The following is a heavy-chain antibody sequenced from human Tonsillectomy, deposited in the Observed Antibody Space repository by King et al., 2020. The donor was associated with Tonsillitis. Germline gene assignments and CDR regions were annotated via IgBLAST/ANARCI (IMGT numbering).Heavy chain of an antibody. V-gene: IGHV4-34*01. CDR3: ARNGIVKRAFDI. CDR1: GGSFSGYY. Sequence: VQLQQWGAGLLKPSETLSLTCAVYGGSFSGYYWSWIRQPPGKGLEWIGEINHSGDTSYNPSLKSRVTISLDTSMNQFSLKLTSVTAADTGFYYCARNGIVKRAFDIWGLGTMVTVSS. D-gene: IGHD1-26*01. CDR2: INHSGDT. J-gene: IGHJ3*02.